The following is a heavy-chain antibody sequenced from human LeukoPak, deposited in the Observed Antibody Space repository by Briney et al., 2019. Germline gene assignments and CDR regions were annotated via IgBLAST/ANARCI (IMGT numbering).Heavy chain of an antibody. CDR1: GGTFSSYA. V-gene: IGHV1-69*05. CDR2: IIPIFGTA. J-gene: IGHJ4*02. Sequence: SVKVSWKASGGTFSSYAISWVRQAPGQGLEWMVRIIPIFGTANYAQKFQGRVTITTDESTSTAYMELSSLRSEDTAVYYCARESLGQGQWLVQYYWGQGTLVTVSS. D-gene: IGHD6-19*01. CDR3: ARESLGQGQWLVQYY.